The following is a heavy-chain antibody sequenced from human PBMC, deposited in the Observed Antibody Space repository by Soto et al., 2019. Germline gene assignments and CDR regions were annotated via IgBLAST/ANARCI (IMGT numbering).Heavy chain of an antibody. CDR1: GYTFTSYG. Sequence: QVPLVQSGAEVKKPGASVKVSCKASGYTFTSYGISWVRQAPGQGLEWMGWISAYNGNTNYAQKLQGRVIMTTDTSMSTAYMDQSSLRSDDTAVYYCARRICGGNCWIDYWGQGTLVTVSS. D-gene: IGHD2-21*02. CDR2: ISAYNGNT. J-gene: IGHJ4*02. V-gene: IGHV1-18*01. CDR3: ARRICGGNCWIDY.